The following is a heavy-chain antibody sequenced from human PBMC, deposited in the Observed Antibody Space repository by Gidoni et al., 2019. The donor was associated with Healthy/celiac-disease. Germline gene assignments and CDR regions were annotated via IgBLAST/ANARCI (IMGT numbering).Heavy chain of an antibody. V-gene: IGHV4-34*01. D-gene: IGHD6-6*01. Sequence: QVQLQQWGAGLLKPSETLSLTCAVYGGSFSGYYWSWIRQPPGKGLEWIWELNHSGSTNYNPSLKSRVTISVDTSKNQFSLKLSSVTAADTAVYYCARGRVAARQRFDYWGQGTLVTVSS. CDR1: GGSFSGYY. CDR3: ARGRVAARQRFDY. CDR2: LNHSGST. J-gene: IGHJ4*02.